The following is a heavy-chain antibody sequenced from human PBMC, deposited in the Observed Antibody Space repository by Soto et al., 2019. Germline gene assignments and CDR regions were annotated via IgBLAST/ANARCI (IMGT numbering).Heavy chain of an antibody. D-gene: IGHD3-10*01. CDR3: ARYRITMVRGVRSGGLVRFDP. CDR1: GYTFTSYG. V-gene: IGHV1-18*01. CDR2: ISAYNGNT. Sequence: ASVKVSCKASGYTFTSYGISWVRQAPGQGLEWMGWISAYNGNTNYAQKLQGRVTMTTDTSTSTAYMELRSLRSDDTAVYYCARYRITMVRGVRSGGLVRFDPWGQGTLVTVSS. J-gene: IGHJ5*02.